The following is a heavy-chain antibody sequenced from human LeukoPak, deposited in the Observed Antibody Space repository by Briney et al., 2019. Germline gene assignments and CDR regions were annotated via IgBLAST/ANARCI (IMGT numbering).Heavy chain of an antibody. CDR3: ARDLRGIAVADY. J-gene: IGHJ4*02. CDR2: VSGSGGST. V-gene: IGHV3-23*01. D-gene: IGHD6-19*01. Sequence: PGGSLRLSCAASGFTFSSYTMSWVRQAPGKGLEWVSGVSGSGGSTHYADSVKGRFTISRDNSKNTLYLQMNSLRAEDTAVYYCARDLRGIAVADYWGQGTLVTVSS. CDR1: GFTFSSYT.